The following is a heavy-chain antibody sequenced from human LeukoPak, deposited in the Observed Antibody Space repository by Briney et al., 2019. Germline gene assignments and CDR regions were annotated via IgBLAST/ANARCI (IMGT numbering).Heavy chain of an antibody. CDR2: IYHSGST. J-gene: IGHJ4*02. CDR3: AGDSPCGGDCYTFDY. D-gene: IGHD2-21*02. CDR1: GGSISSGGYY. V-gene: IGHV4-31*03. Sequence: PSETLSLTCTVSGGSISSGGYYWSWIRQHPGKGLEWIGHIYHSGSTYYNPSLKSRVTISVDTSKNQFSLKLSSVTAADTAVYYCAGDSPCGGDCYTFDYWGQGTLVTVSS.